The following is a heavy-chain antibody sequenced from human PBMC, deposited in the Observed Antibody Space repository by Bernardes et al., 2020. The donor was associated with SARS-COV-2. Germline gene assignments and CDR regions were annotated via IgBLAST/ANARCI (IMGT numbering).Heavy chain of an antibody. V-gene: IGHV4-61*01. D-gene: IGHD6-13*01. J-gene: IGHJ6*02. CDR2: SHYSGST. CDR3: ARDQENRVYMRSYYYAMDV. Sequence: SGTLSLPCTVSGGSVNSGSYYWSWIRQPQGKGLEWIGYSHYSGSTNYNPSLKSRVTISLDTSKNQFSLKLNSVTAADTAVYYCARDQENRVYMRSYYYAMDVWGQGTTFTVSS. CDR1: GGSVNSGSYY.